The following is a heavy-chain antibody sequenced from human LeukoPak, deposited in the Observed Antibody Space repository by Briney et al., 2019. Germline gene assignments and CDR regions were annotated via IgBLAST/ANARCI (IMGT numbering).Heavy chain of an antibody. Sequence: SETLSLTCAVYGGSFSGYYWSWIRQPPGKGLEWIGEINHSGSTNYNPSLKSRVTISVDTSKNQFSLKLSSVTAADTAVYYCARHPSSSWTGGWFDPWGQGTLVTVSS. CDR2: INHSGST. J-gene: IGHJ5*02. D-gene: IGHD6-13*01. CDR3: ARHPSSSWTGGWFDP. V-gene: IGHV4-34*01. CDR1: GGSFSGYY.